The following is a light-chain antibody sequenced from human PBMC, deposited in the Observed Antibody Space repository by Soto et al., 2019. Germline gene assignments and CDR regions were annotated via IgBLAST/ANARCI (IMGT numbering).Light chain of an antibody. Sequence: DIQMTQSPSTLSASVGDRVTITCRASQSISSWLAWYQQKPGKAPKLLIYKASSVESGVPSRFSGSGSGTEFTLTISSLQPDDFVTYYCQQYNSYPWTFGQGTKVEIK. J-gene: IGKJ1*01. CDR3: QQYNSYPWT. V-gene: IGKV1-5*03. CDR2: KAS. CDR1: QSISSW.